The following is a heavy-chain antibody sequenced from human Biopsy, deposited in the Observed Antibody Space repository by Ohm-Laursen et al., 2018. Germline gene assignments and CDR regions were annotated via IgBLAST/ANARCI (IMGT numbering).Heavy chain of an antibody. CDR3: ARDRDRRGWFDP. J-gene: IGHJ5*02. V-gene: IGHV4-4*07. Sequence: PSQTLSLTCTVPGGSLSSYSWSWIRQPAGKRLEWIGQIYTSGITNYNPSLKSRVTMSVDTSKNKFSLRVSSVTAADTAVYYCARDRDRRGWFDPWGQGTLVTVSS. CDR1: GGSLSSYS. D-gene: IGHD1-14*01. CDR2: IYTSGIT.